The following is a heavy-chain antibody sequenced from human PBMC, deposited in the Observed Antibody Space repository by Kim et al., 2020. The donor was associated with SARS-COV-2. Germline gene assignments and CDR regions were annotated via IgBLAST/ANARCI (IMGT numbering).Heavy chain of an antibody. Sequence: ASVKVSCKASGDTFTGYYMHWVRQAPGQGLEGMGWINPNSGGTNYAQKFQGWVTMTRDTSISTAYMVLSRLRSDDTAVYYCARGFSRDGYNLDYFDYWGQGALVTVSS. CDR1: GDTFTGYY. CDR3: ARGFSRDGYNLDYFDY. D-gene: IGHD5-12*01. CDR2: INPNSGGT. V-gene: IGHV1-2*04. J-gene: IGHJ4*02.